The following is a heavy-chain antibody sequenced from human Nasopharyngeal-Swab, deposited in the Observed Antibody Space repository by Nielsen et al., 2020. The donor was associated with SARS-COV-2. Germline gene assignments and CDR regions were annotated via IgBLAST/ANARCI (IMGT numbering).Heavy chain of an antibody. J-gene: IGHJ4*02. CDR1: GFTFDDYG. CDR2: INWNGGST. Sequence: GESLKISCAASGFTFDDYGMSWVRQAPGKGLEWVSGINWNGGSTGYADSVRGRFTISRDNAKNSLYLQMNSLRAEDTAVYYCARDGWNYYDYWGQGTLVTVSS. V-gene: IGHV3-20*04. CDR3: ARDGWNYYDY. D-gene: IGHD6-19*01.